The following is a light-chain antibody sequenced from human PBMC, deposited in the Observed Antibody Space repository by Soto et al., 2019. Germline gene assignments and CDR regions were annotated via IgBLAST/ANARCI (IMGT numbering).Light chain of an antibody. J-gene: IGLJ2*01. CDR1: ISNIGAGFD. CDR2: VDD. CDR3: QSYDSRLTAVV. Sequence: QSVLRQPPSVSGAPGQRVTISCSGSISNIGAGFDVHWYQQLPGTAPKLLIYVDDSRPSGVPDRFSGSKSGSSASLAITGRQAEDEADYYCQSYDSRLTAVVFGGGTKLTVL. V-gene: IGLV1-40*01.